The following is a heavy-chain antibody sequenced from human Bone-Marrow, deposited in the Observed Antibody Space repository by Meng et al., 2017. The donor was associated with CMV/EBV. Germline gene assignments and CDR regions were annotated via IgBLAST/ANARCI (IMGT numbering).Heavy chain of an antibody. J-gene: IGHJ5*01. D-gene: IGHD1-26*01. CDR3: AKDRSRERLGFRWFDS. CDR1: FAFSSYT. Sequence: FAFSSYTMAWVRQAPGKGLEWVSDITGIGGSTKYAESVKDRFAISRENSKNTLYLQMNRLRADDTAVYFCAKDRSRERLGFRWFDSWGQGTLVTVSS. V-gene: IGHV3-23*01. CDR2: ITGIGGST.